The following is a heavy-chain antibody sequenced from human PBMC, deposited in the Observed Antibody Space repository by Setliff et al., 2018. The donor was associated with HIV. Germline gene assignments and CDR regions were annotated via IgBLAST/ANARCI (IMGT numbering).Heavy chain of an antibody. V-gene: IGHV4-4*09. Sequence: SETLSLTCTVSGNSISTDYWTWIRQPPGKGLEWIGDSYNSASTSYNPSLKSRVTISVDTSKNQFSLKLSSVTAADTAVYYCGRENPGDYWGQGTLVTVSS. J-gene: IGHJ4*02. CDR3: GRENPGDY. CDR2: SYNSAST. CDR1: GNSISTDY.